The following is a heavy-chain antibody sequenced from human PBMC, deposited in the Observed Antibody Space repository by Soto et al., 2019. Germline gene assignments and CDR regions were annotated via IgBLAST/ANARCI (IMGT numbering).Heavy chain of an antibody. CDR2: INSDGSST. CDR1: GFTFSSYW. J-gene: IGHJ6*02. CDR3: ARDPVTTYYYYGMDI. D-gene: IGHD4-17*01. Sequence: GGSLRLSCAASGFTFSSYWMHWVRQAPGKGLVWVSRINSDGSSTSYADSVKGRFTISRDNAKNTLYLQMNSLRAEDTAVYYCARDPVTTYYYYGMDIWGQGTTVTVSS. V-gene: IGHV3-74*01.